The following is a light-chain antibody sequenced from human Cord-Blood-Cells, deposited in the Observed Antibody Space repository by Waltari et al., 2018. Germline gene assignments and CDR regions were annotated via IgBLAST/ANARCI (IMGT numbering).Light chain of an antibody. J-gene: IGKJ2*01. CDR3: QQRSNWPYT. CDR1: QSVSSY. V-gene: IGKV3-11*01. Sequence: EIVLTQSPATLSLSPGDRATLSCRASQSVSSYLAWYQQHPGQAPRLLIYDASNRATGIPARFSGSGSGTDFTLTISSLEPEDFAVYYCQQRSNWPYTFGQGTKLEIK. CDR2: DAS.